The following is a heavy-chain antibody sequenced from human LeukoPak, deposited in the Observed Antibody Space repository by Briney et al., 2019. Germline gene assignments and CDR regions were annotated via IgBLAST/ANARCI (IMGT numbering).Heavy chain of an antibody. Sequence: GGSLRLSCAVSGFTFSKFWMSWVRQAPGTGLEWVANIHLEGNEKYHVESVKGRFTISRDNTKNLLFLQMNALRVENTAVYYCARGDDFAGDHWGQGTLVTVSS. CDR3: ARGDDFAGDH. CDR2: IHLEGNEK. CDR1: GFTFSKFW. V-gene: IGHV3-7*04. D-gene: IGHD1-1*01. J-gene: IGHJ4*02.